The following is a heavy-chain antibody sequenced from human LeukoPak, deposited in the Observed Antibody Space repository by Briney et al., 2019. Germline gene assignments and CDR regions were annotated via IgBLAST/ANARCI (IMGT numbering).Heavy chain of an antibody. CDR2: IYHSGST. CDR1: GYSISSGYY. J-gene: IGHJ4*02. V-gene: IGHV4-38-2*02. Sequence: SETLSLTCTVSGYSISSGYYWGWIRQPPGNGLEWIGSIYHSGSTYYNPSLKSRVTISVDTSKNQFSLKLSSVTAADTAVYYCGRGGSGVVWGQGTLVTVSS. D-gene: IGHD3-10*01. CDR3: GRGGSGVV.